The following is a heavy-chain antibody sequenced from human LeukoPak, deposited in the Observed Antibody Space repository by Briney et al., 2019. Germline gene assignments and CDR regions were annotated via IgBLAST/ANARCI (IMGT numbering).Heavy chain of an antibody. V-gene: IGHV1-8*03. D-gene: IGHD2-2*01. CDR3: ARAIPPPHCTTITCFKPFDY. Sequence: ASVKVSCKASGYTFTSYDINWVRQATGQGLEWMGWMNPNSGNTGYAQKFQGRVTFTRNTSISTAYMDLSSLRSEDTAVYYCARAIPPPHCTTITCFKPFDYWGQGTLVTVSS. CDR1: GYTFTSYD. J-gene: IGHJ4*02. CDR2: MNPNSGNT.